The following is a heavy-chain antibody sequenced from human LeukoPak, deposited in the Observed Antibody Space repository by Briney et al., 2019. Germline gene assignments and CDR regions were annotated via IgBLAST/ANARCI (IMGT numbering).Heavy chain of an antibody. D-gene: IGHD6-19*01. J-gene: IGHJ5*02. CDR2: IYPGDSDT. V-gene: IGHV5-51*01. CDR3: ARQVAVPASTNWFDP. CDR1: GYSFTSYW. Sequence: GESLKISCKGSGYSFTSYWIGWVRQMPGKGLEWMGIIYPGDSDTRYSPSFQGQVTISADKSMSTAYLQWSSLKASDTAMYYCARQVAVPASTNWFDPWGQGTLVTVSS.